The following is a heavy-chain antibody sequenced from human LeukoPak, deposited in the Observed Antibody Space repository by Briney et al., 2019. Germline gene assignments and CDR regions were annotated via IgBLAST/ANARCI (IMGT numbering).Heavy chain of an antibody. V-gene: IGHV1-8*01. CDR3: ARLPLRYFDWLLSRGPYYYYGMDV. Sequence: ASVKVSCKASGYTFTSYDINWVRQATGQGLEWMGWMNPNSGNTDYAQKFQGRVTMTRNTSISTASTALSSMRSEDTVVYYCARLPLRYFDWLLSRGPYYYYGMDVWGQGTTVTVSS. CDR1: GYTFTSYD. CDR2: MNPNSGNT. D-gene: IGHD3-9*01. J-gene: IGHJ6*02.